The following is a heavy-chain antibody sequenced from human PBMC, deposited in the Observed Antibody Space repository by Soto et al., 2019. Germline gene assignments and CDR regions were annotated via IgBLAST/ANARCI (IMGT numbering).Heavy chain of an antibody. CDR1: GFPLRNAW. D-gene: IGHD2-2*01. CDR2: IKSKTDGGTT. J-gene: IGHJ4*01. V-gene: IGHV3-15*07. CDR3: TTDSYSSIIIVRFDY. Sequence: PGGSLGLSCAASGFPLRNAWINWVRPAPGKGLEWVGRIKSKTDGGTTDYAEPVKGRFAISRDDSNNMVYLQMNSLKIEDTAVYYCTTDSYSSIIIVRFDYWGHGTLVTVSS.